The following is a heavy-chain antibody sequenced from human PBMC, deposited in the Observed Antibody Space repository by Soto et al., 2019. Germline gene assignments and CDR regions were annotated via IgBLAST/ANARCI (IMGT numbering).Heavy chain of an antibody. Sequence: GGSLRLSCAASGFTFSSYGMHWVRQAPGKGLEWVAVISYDGSNKYYADSVKGRFTISGDNSKNTLYLQMNSLRAEDTAVYYCAKVPGYYWGQGTLVTVSS. V-gene: IGHV3-30*18. J-gene: IGHJ4*02. CDR1: GFTFSSYG. CDR2: ISYDGSNK. CDR3: AKVPGYY.